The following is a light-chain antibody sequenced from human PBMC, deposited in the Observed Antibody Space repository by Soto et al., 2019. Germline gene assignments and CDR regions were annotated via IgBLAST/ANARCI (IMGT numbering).Light chain of an antibody. Sequence: DIVMPQTPLSLSVTPVQPASFSCKSSHSLLHSDGMTYLYCYLQKPGQSPQLLIYEVSSMFSGVQYRVSVSKSGTDSAQKINRVEAVYVGVHHRMQCLYLRLNFGGGTKAGIK. CDR1: HSLLHSDGMTY. CDR3: MQCLYLRLN. J-gene: IGKJ4*01. V-gene: IGKV2-29*01. CDR2: EVS.